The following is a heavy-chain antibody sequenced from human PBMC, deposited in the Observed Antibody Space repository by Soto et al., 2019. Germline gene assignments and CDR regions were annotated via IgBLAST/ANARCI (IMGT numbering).Heavy chain of an antibody. CDR3: AKATNNWNFNYYMGV. J-gene: IGHJ6*03. Sequence: EVQLLESGGELVQPGGSLRLSCAVSGVTFSNYAMSWVRQAPGKGLEWVAGISGSAYGTFYADSVKGRFIISRDNSKDTLYLQMNTLRADDTATYYSAKATNNWNFNYYMGVWGKGTTVTVSS. V-gene: IGHV3-23*01. CDR2: ISGSAYGT. D-gene: IGHD1-20*01. CDR1: GVTFSNYA.